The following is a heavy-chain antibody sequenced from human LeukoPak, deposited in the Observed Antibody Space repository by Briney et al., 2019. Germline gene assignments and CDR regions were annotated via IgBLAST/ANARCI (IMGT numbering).Heavy chain of an antibody. J-gene: IGHJ4*02. CDR3: AKQDGAMVRGVYPLDY. CDR1: GFTFSNYA. V-gene: IGHV3-23*01. CDR2: ISGSGGST. Sequence: GGSLRLSCAASGFTFSNYAMSWVRQAPGKGLEWVSSISGSGGSTYYADSVKGRFTISRDNSKNTLYLQMNSLRAEDTAVYYCAKQDGAMVRGVYPLDYWGQGTLVTVSS. D-gene: IGHD3-10*01.